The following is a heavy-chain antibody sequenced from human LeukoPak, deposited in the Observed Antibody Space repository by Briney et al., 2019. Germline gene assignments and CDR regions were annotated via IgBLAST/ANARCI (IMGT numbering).Heavy chain of an antibody. J-gene: IGHJ4*02. CDR2: IYFSGST. D-gene: IGHD6-19*01. V-gene: IGHV4-59*08. CDR1: GGSISSHY. CDR3: ARRYSSGWYLGYYFDY. Sequence: PSETLSLTCTVSGGSISSHYWSWIRQPPGKGLEWIGYIYFSGSTTYNPSLKSRVTISVVTSKNQFSLKLSSVTAADTAVYYCARRYSSGWYLGYYFDYWGQGTLVTVSS.